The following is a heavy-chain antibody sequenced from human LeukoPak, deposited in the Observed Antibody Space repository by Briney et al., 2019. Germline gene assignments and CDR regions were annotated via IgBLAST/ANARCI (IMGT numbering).Heavy chain of an antibody. CDR2: ISGSGGST. CDR3: AKENYDFWSGYYTPSGMGV. J-gene: IGHJ6*02. Sequence: GGSLRLSCAASGFTFSSYAMSWVRQAPGKGLEWVSAISGSGGSTYYADSVKGRFTISRDNSKNTLYLQMNSLRAEDTAVYYCAKENYDFWSGYYTPSGMGVWGQGTTVTVSS. D-gene: IGHD3-3*01. V-gene: IGHV3-23*01. CDR1: GFTFSSYA.